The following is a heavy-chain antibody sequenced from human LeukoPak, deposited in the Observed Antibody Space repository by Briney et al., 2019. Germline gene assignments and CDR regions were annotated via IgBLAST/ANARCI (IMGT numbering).Heavy chain of an antibody. V-gene: IGHV3-53*01. CDR2: IYTGGTT. CDR1: GFSVSGTH. CDR3: ARDQATLGGGLDS. Sequence: PGGSLRLSCAASGFSVSGTHMSWVRQAPGKGLEWVSAIYTGGTTYYADSVKGRFTISRDSSKNTLFFQLNSLRAEDTAVYYCARDQATLGGGLDSWGQGTLVTVSS. D-gene: IGHD3-16*01. J-gene: IGHJ4*02.